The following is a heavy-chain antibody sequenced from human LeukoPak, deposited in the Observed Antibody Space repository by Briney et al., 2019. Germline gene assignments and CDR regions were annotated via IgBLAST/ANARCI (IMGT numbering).Heavy chain of an antibody. CDR2: ISYDGSNK. CDR1: GFTFSSYG. D-gene: IGHD6-19*01. V-gene: IGHV3-30*03. CDR3: ATQGPGIAVAGTEGAFDI. J-gene: IGHJ3*02. Sequence: PGGSLRLSCAASGFTFSSYGMHWVRQAPGKGLEWVAVISYDGSNKYYADSVKGRFTISRDNAKNSLYLQMNSLRAEDTAVYYCATQGPGIAVAGTEGAFDIWGQGTMVTVSS.